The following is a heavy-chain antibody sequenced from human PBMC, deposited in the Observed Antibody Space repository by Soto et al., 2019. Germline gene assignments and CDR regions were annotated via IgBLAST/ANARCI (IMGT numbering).Heavy chain of an antibody. CDR1: GFTFGSYS. CDR2: VIEDGSKK. Sequence: GGSLRLSCAASGFTFGSYSMGWVRQAPGRGLEWVATVIEDGSKKYHMDSVKGRFTISRDNAKNSLFLQMNSLRVEDTAIYYCARHPDYRWDSWGQGTLVTVS. D-gene: IGHD3-16*01. CDR3: ARHPDYRWDS. J-gene: IGHJ4*02. V-gene: IGHV3-7*02.